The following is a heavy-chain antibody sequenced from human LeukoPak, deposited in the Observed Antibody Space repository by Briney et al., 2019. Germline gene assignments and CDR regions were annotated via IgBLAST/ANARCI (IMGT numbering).Heavy chain of an antibody. J-gene: IGHJ4*02. D-gene: IGHD1-26*01. CDR1: GFTFSSYA. CDR2: ISYDGSNK. V-gene: IGHV3-30-3*01. CDR3: ARAVGSGSYRGSGY. Sequence: GRSLRLSCAASGFTFSSYAMHWVRQAPSKGLEWVAVISYDGSNKYYADSVKGRFTISRDNSKNTLYLQMNSLRAEDTAVYYCARAVGSGSYRGSGYWGQGTLVTVSS.